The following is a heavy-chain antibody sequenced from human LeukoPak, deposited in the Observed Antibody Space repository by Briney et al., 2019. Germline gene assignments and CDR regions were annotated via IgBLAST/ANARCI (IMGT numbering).Heavy chain of an antibody. CDR2: INPNSGGT. D-gene: IGHD3-10*01. V-gene: IGHV1-2*02. CDR1: GYIFTGYY. Sequence: ASVKVSCKASGYIFTGYYMHWVRQAPGQGLEWMGWINPNSGGTNYAQKFQGRVTMTRDTSISTAYMELSRLRSDDTAVYYCARARAMVRGVTPDFDYWGQGTLVTVSS. J-gene: IGHJ4*02. CDR3: ARARAMVRGVTPDFDY.